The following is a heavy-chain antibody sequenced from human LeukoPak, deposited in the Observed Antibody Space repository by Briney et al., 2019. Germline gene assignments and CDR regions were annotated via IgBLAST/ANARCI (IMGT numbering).Heavy chain of an antibody. V-gene: IGHV3-11*01. J-gene: IGHJ6*02. Sequence: PGGSLRLSCAASGFTFSDYNMNWVRQAPGKGLEWVSYITGSGNTIHYADSVKGRFTISRDNAKNSLYLQMNSLRAEDTAVYYCARSIGLTGGGVDVWGQGTTITVSS. CDR1: GFTFSDYN. CDR3: ARSIGLTGGGVDV. CDR2: ITGSGNTI. D-gene: IGHD3-9*01.